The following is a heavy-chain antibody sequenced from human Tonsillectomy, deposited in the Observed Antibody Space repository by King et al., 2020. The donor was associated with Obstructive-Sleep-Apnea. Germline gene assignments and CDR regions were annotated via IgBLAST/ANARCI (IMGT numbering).Heavy chain of an antibody. CDR3: ARRRGAGGSGY. J-gene: IGHJ4*02. D-gene: IGHD2-15*01. CDR2: MNPNSGNT. Sequence: VQLVQSGAEVMKPGASVKVSCKASGYTFTSYDIDWVRQATGQGLEWMGWMNPNSGNTGYVQKVQGRVTMTRNNSISTAYMELSSLSSDDTAVYYCARRRGAGGSGYWGQGTLVTVSS. CDR1: GYTFTSYD. V-gene: IGHV1-8*01.